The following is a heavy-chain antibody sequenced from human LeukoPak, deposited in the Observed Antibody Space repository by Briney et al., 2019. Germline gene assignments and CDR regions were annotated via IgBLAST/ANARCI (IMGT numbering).Heavy chain of an antibody. D-gene: IGHD4-17*01. CDR3: AKGYGDYFDY. CDR2: ISGSGDST. V-gene: IGHV3-23*01. Sequence: PGGTLRLSCAASGFTFSSFGMSWVRQAPGKGLEWVSGISGSGDSTYYADSVKGRFTISRDNSKNTLYLQMNSLRAEDTAVYYCAKGYGDYFDYWGQGTLVTVSS. CDR1: GFTFSSFG. J-gene: IGHJ4*02.